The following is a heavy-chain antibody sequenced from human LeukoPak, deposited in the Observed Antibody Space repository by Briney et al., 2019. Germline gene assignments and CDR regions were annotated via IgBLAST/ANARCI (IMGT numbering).Heavy chain of an antibody. D-gene: IGHD2-2*01. V-gene: IGHV1-2*02. CDR2: INPNSGGT. CDR1: GYTFTGYY. CDR3: ARGPYCSSTSCSPMDV. Sequence: ASVKVSCKASGYTFTGYYMHWVRQAPGQGLEWMGWINPNSGGTNYAQKFQGRVTMTRGTSISTAYMELSRLRSDDTAVYYCARGPYCSSTSCSPMDVWGKGTTVTVSS. J-gene: IGHJ6*03.